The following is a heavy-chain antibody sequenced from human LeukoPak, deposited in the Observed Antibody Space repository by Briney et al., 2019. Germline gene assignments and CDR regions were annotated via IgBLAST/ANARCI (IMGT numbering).Heavy chain of an antibody. D-gene: IGHD3-10*01. V-gene: IGHV4-4*07. CDR3: ARDRDAFDI. CDR2: IYISGRT. CDR1: GGSISSYY. J-gene: IGHJ3*02. Sequence: SETLSLTCTVSGGSISSYYWSWLRQPAGKGLEWIGRIYISGRTNYNPSLKSRVTMSVDTSKSQFSLQLTSVTAADSAVYYCARDRDAFDIWGQGTMVTVSS.